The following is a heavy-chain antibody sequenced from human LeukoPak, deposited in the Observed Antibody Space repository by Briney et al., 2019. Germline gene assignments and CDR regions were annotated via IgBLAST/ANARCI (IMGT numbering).Heavy chain of an antibody. CDR2: FDPEDGET. J-gene: IGHJ6*02. D-gene: IGHD1-14*01. Sequence: ASVKVSCKVSGYTLTELSMHWVRQAPGKGLEWMGGFDPEDGETIYAQKFQGRVTITRDTSASTAYMELSSLRSEDTAVYYCAREGTDYYGMDVWGQGTTVTVSS. V-gene: IGHV1-24*01. CDR1: GYTLTELS. CDR3: AREGTDYYGMDV.